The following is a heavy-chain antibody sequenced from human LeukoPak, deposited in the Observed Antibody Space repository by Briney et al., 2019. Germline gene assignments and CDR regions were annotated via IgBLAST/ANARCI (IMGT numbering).Heavy chain of an antibody. CDR1: GGSISSYY. V-gene: IGHV4-59*01. Sequence: SETLSLTCTVYGGSISSYYWSWIRQPPGKGLEWIGYIYYSGSTNYNPSLKSRVTISVDTSKNQFSLKLSSVTAADTAVYYCARDKSSSSPVDHYYYYMDVWGKGTTVTVSS. CDR3: ARDKSSSSPVDHYYYYMDV. D-gene: IGHD6-6*01. CDR2: IYYSGST. J-gene: IGHJ6*03.